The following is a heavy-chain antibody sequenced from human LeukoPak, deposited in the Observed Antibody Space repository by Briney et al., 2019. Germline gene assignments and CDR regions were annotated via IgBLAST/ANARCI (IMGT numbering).Heavy chain of an antibody. V-gene: IGHV3-48*04. CDR2: ISSSSSTI. CDR1: GFTFSSYG. D-gene: IGHD2-2*01. Sequence: GGSLRLSCAASGFTFSSYGMNWVRQAPGKGLEWVSYISSSSSTIYYADSVKGRFTITRDNARNSLYLQMNSLRAEDTAVYYCARDSGLIVPAAPYFDYWGQGTLVTVSS. CDR3: ARDSGLIVPAAPYFDY. J-gene: IGHJ4*02.